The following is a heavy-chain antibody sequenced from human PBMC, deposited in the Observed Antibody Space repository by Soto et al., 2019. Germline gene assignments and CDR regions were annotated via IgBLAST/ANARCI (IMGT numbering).Heavy chain of an antibody. Sequence: EVQLLESGGGLVQPGGSLRLSCAAAGFTFSNYALTWVRQSPGKGLEWVSTFSGSGGSTYYADSVRGRFTISRDNSKNTLFLQMNRLRVEDTAIYYCARDWTGDTCPCLDVWGQGTTVYVSS. CDR2: FSGSGGST. CDR1: GFTFSNYA. CDR3: ARDWTGDTCPCLDV. J-gene: IGHJ6*02. V-gene: IGHV3-23*01. D-gene: IGHD3-3*01.